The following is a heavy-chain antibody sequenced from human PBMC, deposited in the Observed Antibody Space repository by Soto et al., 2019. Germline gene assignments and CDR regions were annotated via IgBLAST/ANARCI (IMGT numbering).Heavy chain of an antibody. CDR3: ARSNDYGDYATQYYYYGMDV. CDR2: INAGNGNT. Sequence: VASVKVSCKASGYTFTSYAMHWVRQAPGQRLEWMGWINAGNGNTKYSQKFQGRVTITRDTSASTAYMELSSLRSEDTAVYYCARSNDYGDYATQYYYYGMDVWGQGTTVTVSS. D-gene: IGHD4-17*01. CDR1: GYTFTSYA. J-gene: IGHJ6*02. V-gene: IGHV1-3*01.